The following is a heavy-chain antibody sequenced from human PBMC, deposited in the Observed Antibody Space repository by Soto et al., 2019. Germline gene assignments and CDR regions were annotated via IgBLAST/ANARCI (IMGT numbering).Heavy chain of an antibody. J-gene: IGHJ5*02. CDR3: ARGFSSTDTPT. D-gene: IGHD1-1*01. CDR2: INAGNGNT. V-gene: IGHV1-3*01. CDR1: GYTFTSYA. Sequence: QVQLVQSGAEVKKPGASVKVSCKASGYTFTSYAMHWVRQAPGQRLEGMGWINAGNGNTKYSQKFQGRVTITRDTSASTAYMELSSLRSEDTAVYYCARGFSSTDTPTWGQGTLVTVSS.